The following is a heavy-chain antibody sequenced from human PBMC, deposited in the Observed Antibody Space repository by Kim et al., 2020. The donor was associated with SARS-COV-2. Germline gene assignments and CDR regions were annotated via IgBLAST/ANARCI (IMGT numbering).Heavy chain of an antibody. Sequence: TFAQGLTGRVVFSLDTSVSTAYLQITSLKTEDTAVYYCARGGFTGNFFDYWGQGTLVPVSS. CDR3: ARGGFTGNFFDY. J-gene: IGHJ4*02. D-gene: IGHD1-1*01. V-gene: IGHV7-4-1*02.